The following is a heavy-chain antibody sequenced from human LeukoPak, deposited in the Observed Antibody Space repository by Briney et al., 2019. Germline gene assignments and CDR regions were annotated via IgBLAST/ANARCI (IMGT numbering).Heavy chain of an antibody. CDR3: ARGPSGTFYYYYMDV. V-gene: IGHV1-8*01. D-gene: IGHD6-13*01. CDR1: GYTFTSYD. Sequence: ASVKVSRKASGYTFTSYDINWVRQATGQGLEWMGWMNPNSGNTGYAQKFQGRVTMTRNTSISTAYMELSSLRSEDTAVYYCARGPSGTFYYYYMDVWGKGTTVTVSS. CDR2: MNPNSGNT. J-gene: IGHJ6*03.